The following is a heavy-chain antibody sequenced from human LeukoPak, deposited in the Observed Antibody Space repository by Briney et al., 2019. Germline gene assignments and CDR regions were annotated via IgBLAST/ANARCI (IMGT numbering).Heavy chain of an antibody. Sequence: ASVKVSCKASGGTFNRYTISWVRQAPGQGLEWRGGIIPIFGTTNSAQKFQGRVTITADASTNTAYMELSSLRSEDTAVYYCARVVVPAATNWFDPWGQGTLVTVSS. D-gene: IGHD2-2*01. V-gene: IGHV1-69*13. CDR3: ARVVVPAATNWFDP. CDR2: IIPIFGTT. CDR1: GGTFNRYT. J-gene: IGHJ5*02.